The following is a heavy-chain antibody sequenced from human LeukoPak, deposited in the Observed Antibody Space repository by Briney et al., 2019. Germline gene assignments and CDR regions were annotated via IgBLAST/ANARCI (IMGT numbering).Heavy chain of an antibody. J-gene: IGHJ4*02. CDR2: IFTSGSA. CDR1: SDSISTYD. CDR3: ARHSPSGWYFFDF. D-gene: IGHD6-19*01. Sequence: SETLSLTCSVSSDSISTYDWSRIRQPAGKGLEWLGQIFTSGSATYNSSLKSRLTMSVDKSKNQVSLKLISVTAADTAIYYCARHSPSGWYFFDFWGRGTLVTVSS. V-gene: IGHV4-4*07.